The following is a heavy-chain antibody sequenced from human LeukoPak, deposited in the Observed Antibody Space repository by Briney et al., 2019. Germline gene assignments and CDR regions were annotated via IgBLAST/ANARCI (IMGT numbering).Heavy chain of an antibody. Sequence: PGGSLRLSCAASGFAFSNYGMNWVRQAPGKGLEWVSGITGSGDSTYYADSVKGRFTISRDNSKNSLYLQMNSLRAEDTAIYYCAKSKPYYYGSGSYYKNPFDYWGQGTLVTVSS. J-gene: IGHJ4*02. CDR3: AKSKPYYYGSGSYYKNPFDY. V-gene: IGHV3-23*01. D-gene: IGHD3-10*01. CDR2: ITGSGDST. CDR1: GFAFSNYG.